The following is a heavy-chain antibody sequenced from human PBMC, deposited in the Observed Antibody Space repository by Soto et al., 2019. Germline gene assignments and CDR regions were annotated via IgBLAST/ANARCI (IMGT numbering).Heavy chain of an antibody. Sequence: GGSLRLSCAASGFTFSSYSMNWVRQAPGKGLEWVSSISSSSSYIYYADSLKGRFTISRDNAKNSLYLQMNSLRAEDTAVYYCATYGSGSYYSDYWGQGTLVTVSS. D-gene: IGHD3-10*01. CDR2: ISSSSSYI. V-gene: IGHV3-21*01. CDR3: ATYGSGSYYSDY. J-gene: IGHJ4*02. CDR1: GFTFSSYS.